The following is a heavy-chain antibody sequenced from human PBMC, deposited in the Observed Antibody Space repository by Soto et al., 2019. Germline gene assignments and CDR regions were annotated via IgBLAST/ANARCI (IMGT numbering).Heavy chain of an antibody. CDR2: IYPGDSDA. J-gene: IGHJ4*02. Sequence: GESLKISCDASGYSFTNDCIGLVLQMPGKGLDWMAIIYPGDSDAIYRPSFQCQVTISADKSINTAYLQWSSLKASDTAMYYCARSRITGTTWSFDKWGQGTLVTVSS. V-gene: IGHV5-51*01. CDR3: ARSRITGTTWSFDK. CDR1: GYSFTNDC. D-gene: IGHD1-20*01.